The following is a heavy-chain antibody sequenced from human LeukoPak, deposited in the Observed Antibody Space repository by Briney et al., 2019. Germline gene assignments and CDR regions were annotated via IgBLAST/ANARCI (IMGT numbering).Heavy chain of an antibody. CDR2: ISSSSSYI. J-gene: IGHJ5*02. Sequence: PGGSLRLSCAAAGFTFSSYSMNWVRQAPGKGLEWVSSISSSSSYIYYADSVKGRFTISRDNAKNSLYLQMNSLRAEDTAVYYCARDKCSSTSCQAWFDPWGQGTLVTVSS. D-gene: IGHD2-2*01. CDR3: ARDKCSSTSCQAWFDP. CDR1: GFTFSSYS. V-gene: IGHV3-21*01.